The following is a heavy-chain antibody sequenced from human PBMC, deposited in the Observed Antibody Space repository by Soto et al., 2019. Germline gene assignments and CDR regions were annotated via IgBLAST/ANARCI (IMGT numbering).Heavy chain of an antibody. V-gene: IGHV1-69*01. D-gene: IGHD3-22*01. CDR2: IIPIFGTP. J-gene: IGHJ4*02. CDR1: GDSFSSYA. Sequence: QVQLVQSVAEVKKPGSSVKVSCKASGDSFSSYAISWVRQAPGHGLEWMGRIIPIFGTPNYAQRVEGRVTITADESTSTANMELSSLRSDDTAVDYCATGGNYNETSALAYWGQGTLVTVSS. CDR3: ATGGNYNETSALAY.